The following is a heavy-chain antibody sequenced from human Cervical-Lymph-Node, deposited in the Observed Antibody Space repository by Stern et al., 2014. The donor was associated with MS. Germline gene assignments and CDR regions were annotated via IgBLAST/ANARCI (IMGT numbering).Heavy chain of an antibody. D-gene: IGHD3-16*01. CDR3: ARTRVGGGHYFDY. Sequence: QVTLRESGPALVKPTQTLTLTCTFSGFSLSTSGMCVSRIRQPPGKALEWLVLIDWDAAKYYRTSLKTRLTISKDTSKNQVVLTMTNMDPVDAATYYWARTRVGGGHYFDYWGQGTLVTVSS. CDR1: GFSLSTSGMC. V-gene: IGHV2-70*01. CDR2: IDWDAAK. J-gene: IGHJ4*02.